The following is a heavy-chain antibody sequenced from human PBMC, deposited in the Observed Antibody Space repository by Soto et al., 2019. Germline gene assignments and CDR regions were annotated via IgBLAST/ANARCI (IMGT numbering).Heavy chain of an antibody. Sequence: ASVKVSCKASGGTFSSYAISWVRQAPGQGLEWMGGIIPIFGTANYAQKFQGRVTITADESTSTAYMELSSLRSEDTAVYYCVRGSRYSSSSGHFDYWGQGTLVTVSS. V-gene: IGHV1-69*13. D-gene: IGHD6-6*01. CDR2: IIPIFGTA. J-gene: IGHJ4*02. CDR3: VRGSRYSSSSGHFDY. CDR1: GGTFSSYA.